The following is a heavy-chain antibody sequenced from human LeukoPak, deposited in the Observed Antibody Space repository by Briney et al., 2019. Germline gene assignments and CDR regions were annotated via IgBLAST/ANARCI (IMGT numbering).Heavy chain of an antibody. CDR1: GYTFSGYH. Sequence: SVKVSCKASGYTFSGYHVHWVRQAPGQGLEWMGRINTNSGNTKYAQNFQGRVTMTRDTSINTAYMELSRLRSDDTSIYYCARDFYDSSGDYHDGFDIWGQGTLVTVSS. J-gene: IGHJ3*02. V-gene: IGHV1-2*06. CDR3: ARDFYDSSGDYHDGFDI. CDR2: INTNSGNT. D-gene: IGHD3-22*01.